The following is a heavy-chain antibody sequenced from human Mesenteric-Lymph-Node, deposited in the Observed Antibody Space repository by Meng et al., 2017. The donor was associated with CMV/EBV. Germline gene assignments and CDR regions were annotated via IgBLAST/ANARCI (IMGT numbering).Heavy chain of an antibody. CDR2: ISSGSGTI. Sequence: GGSLRLSCAASGFTFSTYTMTWVRQVPGKGLQWVSHISSGSGTIYYADSVKGRFTISRDNAKNSLYLQMNSLRAEDTAVYYCARFDWGARTFDIWGRGTMVTVSS. D-gene: IGHD3-9*01. CDR3: ARFDWGARTFDI. CDR1: GFTFSTYT. V-gene: IGHV3-48*04. J-gene: IGHJ3*02.